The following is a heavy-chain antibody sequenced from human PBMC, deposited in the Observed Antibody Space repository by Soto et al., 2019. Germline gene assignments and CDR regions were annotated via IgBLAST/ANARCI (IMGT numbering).Heavy chain of an antibody. CDR1: GFAFSRYG. J-gene: IGHJ4*02. Sequence: QAQLVESGGGVVKPGRSLRLSCAASGFAFSRYGMHLVRQAPGTGLEWVAVISYDGSLQHYADSVKGRFTISRDNSKNMVLLQMSSLRAEDTAVYYCVSDRGYGHASVPYSWGQGTLVSVSS. V-gene: IGHV3-30*03. D-gene: IGHD5-18*01. CDR2: ISYDGSLQ. CDR3: VSDRGYGHASVPYS.